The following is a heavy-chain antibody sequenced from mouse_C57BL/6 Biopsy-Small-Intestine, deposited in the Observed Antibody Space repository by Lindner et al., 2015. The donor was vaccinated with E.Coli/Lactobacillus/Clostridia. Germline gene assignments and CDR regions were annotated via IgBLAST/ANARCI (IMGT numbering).Heavy chain of an antibody. CDR1: GFTFSDYG. Sequence: VQLQESGGGLVKPGGSLKLSCAASGFTFSDYGMHWVRQAPEKGLEWVAFISSGSSTIYYADTVKGRFTISRDNAKNTLFLQMTSLRSEDTAMYYCVREGLYAFDYWGQGTTLTVSS. V-gene: IGHV5-17*01. J-gene: IGHJ2*01. CDR3: VREGLYAFDY. D-gene: IGHD2-12*01. CDR2: ISSGSSTI.